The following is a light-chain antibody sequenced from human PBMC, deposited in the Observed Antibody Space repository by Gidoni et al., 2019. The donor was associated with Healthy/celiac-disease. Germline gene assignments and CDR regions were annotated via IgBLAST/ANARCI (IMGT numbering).Light chain of an antibody. CDR3: QQYYSTPLT. Sequence: DIVMIQSPDSLLVSLGERATINCKSSQSVLYSSNNKNYLAWYQQKPGQPPKLLIYWASTRESGVPDRFIGSGSGTDFALTIGSLQAEDVAVYYCQQYYSTPLTFGGGTKVEIK. V-gene: IGKV4-1*01. CDR2: WAS. CDR1: QSVLYSSNNKNY. J-gene: IGKJ4*01.